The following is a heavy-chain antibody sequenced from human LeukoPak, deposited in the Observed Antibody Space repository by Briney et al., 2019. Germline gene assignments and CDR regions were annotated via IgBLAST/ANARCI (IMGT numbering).Heavy chain of an antibody. D-gene: IGHD5-18*01. CDR2: ISGSGGST. J-gene: IGHJ3*01. Sequence: GSLRLSCAASGFTFSSYAMSWVRQAPGKGLEWVSAISGSGGSTYYADSVKGRFTISRDNSENTLYLQMNSLKAEDTAVYYCAKMNSNVDTAMVFWGQGTMVTVSS. CDR1: GFTFSSYA. V-gene: IGHV3-23*01. CDR3: AKMNSNVDTAMVF.